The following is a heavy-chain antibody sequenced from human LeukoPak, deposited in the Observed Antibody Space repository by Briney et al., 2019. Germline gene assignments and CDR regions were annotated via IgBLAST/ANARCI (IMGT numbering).Heavy chain of an antibody. Sequence: GGSLRLSCAASGFTFSSYAMSWVRQAPGKGLEWVSAISGSGGSTYYADSVKGRFTISRDNSKNTLYLQMNSLRAEDTAVYYCAKDVQSGGYGPGDYWGQGTLVTVSS. V-gene: IGHV3-23*01. CDR1: GFTFSSYA. D-gene: IGHD1-26*01. J-gene: IGHJ4*02. CDR3: AKDVQSGGYGPGDY. CDR2: ISGSGGST.